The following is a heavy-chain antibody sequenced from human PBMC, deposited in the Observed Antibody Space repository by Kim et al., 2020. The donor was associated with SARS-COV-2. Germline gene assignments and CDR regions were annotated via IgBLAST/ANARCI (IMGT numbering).Heavy chain of an antibody. CDR3: AREYITSSQFGLDV. V-gene: IGHV1-46*01. Sequence: ASVKVSCKASGYTFTSYYIHWFRQAPGQGLEWMGIISPSGGGPTLAQKFQGRVSMTTDTSTSTIYMELSGLRSEDTAIYYCAREYITSSQFGLDVWGQGTTVSVSS. CDR2: ISPSGGGP. CDR1: GYTFTSYY. D-gene: IGHD6-6*01. J-gene: IGHJ6*02.